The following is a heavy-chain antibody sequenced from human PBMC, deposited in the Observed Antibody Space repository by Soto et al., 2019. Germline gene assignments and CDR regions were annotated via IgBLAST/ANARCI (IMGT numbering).Heavy chain of an antibody. Sequence: QVQLVQSGAEVKKPGASVTVSCKASGYTFTTYGISWVRQAPGQGLEWMGWISAYTGNTNSAQKLQGRVTMTTDTSTSTAYMELRGLRSDDTAVYCCAAAPRYTTQYRSSSEVVDYGGQGALVAVSS. V-gene: IGHV1-18*01. CDR1: GYTFTTYG. CDR2: ISAYTGNT. D-gene: IGHD6-6*01. CDR3: AAAPRYTTQYRSSSEVVDY. J-gene: IGHJ4*02.